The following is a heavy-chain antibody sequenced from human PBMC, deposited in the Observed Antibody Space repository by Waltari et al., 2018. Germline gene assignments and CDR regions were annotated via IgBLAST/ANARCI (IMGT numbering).Heavy chain of an antibody. CDR3: AIGGVETSWYWRY. J-gene: IGHJ4*02. Sequence: EVQVVESGGGLVQPGGSLRLSCAASGFTFSSSWMTWVRQAPGKGLEWRANIKTDGRETDYVDSVKGRFTISRDNTKNSLYLQMSSLRAEDTAVYYCAIGGVETSWYWRYWGQGTLVTVSS. CDR1: GFTFSSSW. CDR2: IKTDGRET. D-gene: IGHD6-13*01. V-gene: IGHV3-7*01.